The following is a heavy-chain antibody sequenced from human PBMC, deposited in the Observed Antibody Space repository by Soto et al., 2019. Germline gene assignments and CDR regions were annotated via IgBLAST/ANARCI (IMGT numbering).Heavy chain of an antibody. CDR1: NYTFSSYG. V-gene: IGHV1-18*01. Sequence: ASVKVSCKASNYTFSSYGLSWVRQAPGQGLEWMGWITAYNGNTNYAQKFQGRVTMTADTSTSTTYLELRSLRSDDTAVYYCAYSDTYYNYMDVWGKGTTVTVSS. CDR3: AYSDTYYNYMDV. J-gene: IGHJ6*03. D-gene: IGHD5-18*01. CDR2: ITAYNGNT.